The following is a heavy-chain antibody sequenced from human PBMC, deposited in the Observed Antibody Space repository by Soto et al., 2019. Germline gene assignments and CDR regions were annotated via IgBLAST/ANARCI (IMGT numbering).Heavy chain of an antibody. V-gene: IGHV3-74*01. D-gene: IGHD2-15*01. CDR3: ARDNLGYCSGGSCYSPGYYYGMDV. CDR1: GFTFSSYW. CDR2: INSDGSST. J-gene: IGHJ6*02. Sequence: GGSLRLSCAASGFTFSSYWMHWVRQAPGKGLVWVSRINSDGSSTSYADSVKGRFTISRDNAKNTLYLQMNSLRAEDTAVYYCARDNLGYCSGGSCYSPGYYYGMDVWGQGTTVTVSS.